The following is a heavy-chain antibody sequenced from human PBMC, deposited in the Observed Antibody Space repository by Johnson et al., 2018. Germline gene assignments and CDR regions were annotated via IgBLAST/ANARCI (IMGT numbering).Heavy chain of an antibody. CDR3: AADQEAGATRGVLVYFQH. D-gene: IGHD1-26*01. CDR2: IVVGRGNT. J-gene: IGHJ1*01. Sequence: QLVQSGPEVKKPGTSVKVSCKASGFTFNNSAVQWVRQARGQRLEWVGWIVVGRGNTNYAQKFQERVTITRDMSTSTAYMELSSLRSEDTAVYYCAADQEAGATRGVLVYFQHWGQGTLVTVSS. CDR1: GFTFNNSA. V-gene: IGHV1-58*01.